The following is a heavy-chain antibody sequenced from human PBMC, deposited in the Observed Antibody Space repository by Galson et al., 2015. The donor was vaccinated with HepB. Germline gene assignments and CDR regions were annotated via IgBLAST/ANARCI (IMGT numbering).Heavy chain of an antibody. V-gene: IGHV3-23*01. CDR2: VTAGGDGT. J-gene: IGHJ4*02. Sequence: SLRLSCAASGFAFGSYAMSWVRQAPGKGLDWVSSVTAGGDGTYYTDSVKGRFTISRDNSKTTLLLQMNSLRAEDTAVYFCAKGGRSSSWYAYDYWGQGTLVTVSS. CDR3: AKGGRSSSWYAYDY. D-gene: IGHD6-13*01. CDR1: GFAFGSYA.